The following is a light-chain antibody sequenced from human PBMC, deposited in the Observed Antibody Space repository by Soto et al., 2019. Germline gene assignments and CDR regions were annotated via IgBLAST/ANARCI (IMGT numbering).Light chain of an antibody. V-gene: IGLV2-14*01. CDR2: EVS. CDR1: SSDVGGYNY. CDR3: ASYTSSSSYV. Sequence: QSALTQPASVSGSPGQSITISCTGTSSDVGGYNYVSWYQQHPGKAPQLMIYEVSNRPSGVSNRFSGSKSGNTASLTISGIQAEDEADYYCASYTSSSSYVFGTGTKVTVL. J-gene: IGLJ1*01.